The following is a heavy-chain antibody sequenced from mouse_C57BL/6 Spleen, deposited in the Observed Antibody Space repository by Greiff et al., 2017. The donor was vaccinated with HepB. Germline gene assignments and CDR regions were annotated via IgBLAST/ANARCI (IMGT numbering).Heavy chain of an antibody. CDR2: IYPRSGNT. J-gene: IGHJ2*01. CDR3: APMVTTGY. D-gene: IGHD2-2*01. V-gene: IGHV1-81*01. CDR1: GYTFTSYG. Sequence: VQGVESGAELARPGASVKLSCKASGYTFTSYGISWVKQRTGQGLEWIGEIYPRSGNTYYNEKFKGKATLTADKSSSTAYMELRSLTSEDSAVYFCAPMVTTGYWGQGTTLTVSS.